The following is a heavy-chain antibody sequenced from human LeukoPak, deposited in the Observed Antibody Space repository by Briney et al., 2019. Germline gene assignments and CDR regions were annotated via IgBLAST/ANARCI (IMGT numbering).Heavy chain of an antibody. Sequence: GGSLRLSCAASGFTFSSYGMHWVRQAPGKGLEWVAFIRYDGSNKYYADSVKGRFTISRDNSKNTLYLQMNSLRAEDTAVYYCAKGIFEGYFDYWGQGTLVTVSS. D-gene: IGHD3-3*01. CDR2: IRYDGSNK. CDR1: GFTFSSYG. J-gene: IGHJ4*02. V-gene: IGHV3-30*02. CDR3: AKGIFEGYFDY.